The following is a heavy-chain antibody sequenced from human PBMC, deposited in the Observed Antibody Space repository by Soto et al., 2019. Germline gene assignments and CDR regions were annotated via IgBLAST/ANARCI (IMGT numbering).Heavy chain of an antibody. D-gene: IGHD3-3*01. CDR2: IYYSGST. CDR1: GGSISSYY. CDR3: ARHGDYDFWSGYYQYYYYYMDV. J-gene: IGHJ6*03. Sequence: SETLSLTCTVSGGSISSYYWSWIRQPPGKGLEWIGYIYYSGSTNYNPSLKSRVTISVDTSKNQSSLKLSSVTAADTAVYYCARHGDYDFWSGYYQYYYYYMDVWGKGTTVTVAS. V-gene: IGHV4-59*08.